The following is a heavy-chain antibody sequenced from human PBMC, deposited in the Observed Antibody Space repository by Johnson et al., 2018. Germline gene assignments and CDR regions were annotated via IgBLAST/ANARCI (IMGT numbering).Heavy chain of an antibody. V-gene: IGHV3-30*18. Sequence: QVQLQESGGGVVQXGRSLRLSCAASGFTFSSYGMHWVRQAPGKGLEGVAVISYDGSNKHYGDSVKGRFTISRDNSKNTLYLQMNSLRADDTAGYYCAKEGSTSIYYYYYMDVWGNGTTVTVSS. CDR2: ISYDGSNK. CDR3: AKEGSTSIYYYYYMDV. D-gene: IGHD2-2*01. J-gene: IGHJ6*03. CDR1: GFTFSSYG.